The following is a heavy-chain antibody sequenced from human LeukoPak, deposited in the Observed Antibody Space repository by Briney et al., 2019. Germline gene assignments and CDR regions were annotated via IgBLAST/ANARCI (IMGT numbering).Heavy chain of an antibody. CDR3: ARAATAYGDPSGNYFDY. V-gene: IGHV4-4*02. Sequence: PSETLSLTCAVSGGSISSSNWWTWVRQPPGKGLEWIGEIYHGVSTNYNPSLKSRVTISLDKSKNQFSLKLSSVTAADTAVYYCARAATAYGDPSGNYFDYWGQGTLVTVSS. CDR1: GGSISSSNW. J-gene: IGHJ4*02. CDR2: IYHGVST. D-gene: IGHD4-17*01.